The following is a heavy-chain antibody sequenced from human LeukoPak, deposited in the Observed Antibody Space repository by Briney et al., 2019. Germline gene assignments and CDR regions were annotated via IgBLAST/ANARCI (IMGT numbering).Heavy chain of an antibody. J-gene: IGHJ4*02. V-gene: IGHV3-48*04. Sequence: TGGSLRLSCAASGFTFSSYSMNWVRQAPGKGLEWVSYISSSSSTIYYADSVKGRFTISRDNAKNSLYLQMNSLRAEDTAVYYCARAPYTQWELLVFDYWGQGTLVTVSS. CDR1: GFTFSSYS. CDR2: ISSSSSTI. CDR3: ARAPYTQWELLVFDY. D-gene: IGHD1-26*01.